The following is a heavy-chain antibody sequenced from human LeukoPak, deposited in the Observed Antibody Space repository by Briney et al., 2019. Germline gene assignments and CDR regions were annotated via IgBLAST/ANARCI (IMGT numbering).Heavy chain of an antibody. Sequence: GRSLRLSCAASAFNFNTYPMHWVRQAPGKGLEGVAVISEDGRNGYYLDSVKGRFTISRENSKKMLYLQMNSLRVDDTAVYYCVGGDFHYWGQGTLVTVSS. V-gene: IGHV3-30*03. D-gene: IGHD3-16*01. CDR3: VGGDFHY. CDR2: ISEDGRNG. J-gene: IGHJ4*02. CDR1: AFNFNTYP.